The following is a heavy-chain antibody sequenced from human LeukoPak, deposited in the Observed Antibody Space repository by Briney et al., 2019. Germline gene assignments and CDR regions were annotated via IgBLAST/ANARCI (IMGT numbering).Heavy chain of an antibody. V-gene: IGHV4-39*07. J-gene: IGHJ6*03. CDR2: IYYSGST. Sequence: SETLSLTCSVSGDSISSSSSYWGWIRQPPGKGLELIGSIYYSGSTYYNPSLKSRVTISVDTSKNQFSLKLSSVTAADTAVYYCARDRVGYMDVWGKGTTVTISS. CDR3: ARDRVGYMDV. D-gene: IGHD2-2*01. CDR1: GDSISSSSSY.